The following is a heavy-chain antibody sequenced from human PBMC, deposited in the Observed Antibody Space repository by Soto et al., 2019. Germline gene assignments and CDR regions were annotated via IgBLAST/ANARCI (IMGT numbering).Heavy chain of an antibody. J-gene: IGHJ6*03. D-gene: IGHD3-3*01. CDR3: ARGLRFLEWTGTYYYYYMDV. CDR2: INPNSGGT. Sequence: APVKVSCKASGYTFTGYYMHWVRQAPGQGLEWMGWINPNSGGTNYAQKFQGWVTMTRDTSISTAYMELSRLRSDDTAVYYCARGLRFLEWTGTYYYYYMDVWGKGTTVTVSS. V-gene: IGHV1-2*04. CDR1: GYTFTGYY.